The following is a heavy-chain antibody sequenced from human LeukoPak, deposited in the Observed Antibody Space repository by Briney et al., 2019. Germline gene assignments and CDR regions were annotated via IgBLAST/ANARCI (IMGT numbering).Heavy chain of an antibody. CDR2: ISTSGST. CDR1: GGSVTSGSYY. Sequence: SETLSLTCSVSGGSVTSGSYYWSWIRQPAGKGLEWIGRISTSGSTNYDPSLKSRVTMSLDTSKNQFSLKLNSLTAADTAVYYCARGAALAIDYWGQGALVTVSS. D-gene: IGHD2-15*01. V-gene: IGHV4-61*02. J-gene: IGHJ4*02. CDR3: ARGAALAIDY.